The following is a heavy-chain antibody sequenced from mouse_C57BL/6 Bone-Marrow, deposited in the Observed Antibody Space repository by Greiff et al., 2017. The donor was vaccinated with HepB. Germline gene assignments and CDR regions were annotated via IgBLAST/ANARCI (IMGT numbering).Heavy chain of an antibody. Sequence: EVKLQESGPELVKPGASVKISCKASGYSFTGYYMNWVKQSPEKSLEWIGEINPSTGGTTYNQKFKAKATLTVDKSSSTAYMQLKSLTSEDSAVYYCARWDYGSSYVNYWGQGTTLTVSS. CDR3: ARWDYGSSYVNY. J-gene: IGHJ2*01. V-gene: IGHV1-42*01. D-gene: IGHD1-1*01. CDR2: INPSTGGT. CDR1: GYSFTGYY.